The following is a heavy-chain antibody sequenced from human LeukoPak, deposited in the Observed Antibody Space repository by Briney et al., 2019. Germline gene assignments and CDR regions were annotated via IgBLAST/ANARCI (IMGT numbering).Heavy chain of an antibody. CDR1: GASIRSGGHS. CDR3: ARDKDGYNVDPYPFDI. Sequence: PSETLSLTCAVSGASIRSGGHSWNWFRQPPGKGLEWIGYILYSGSTYYNPSLQSQVIISIDVSKNQFSLKLSSVTAADTAMYYCARDKDGYNVDPYPFDIWGQGTMVTVSS. CDR2: ILYSGST. V-gene: IGHV4-30-4*07. J-gene: IGHJ3*02. D-gene: IGHD5-24*01.